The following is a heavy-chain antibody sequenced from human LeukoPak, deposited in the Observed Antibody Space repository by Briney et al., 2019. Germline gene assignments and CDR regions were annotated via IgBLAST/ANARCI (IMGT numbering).Heavy chain of an antibody. Sequence: GGSLRLSCAASGFTFSSYAMSWVRQAPGKGLEWVSAISGSGGSTYYADSVKGRFTISRDNAKNSLYLQMNSLRAEDTAVYYCARDLIEVVIAAASDHFDYWGQGTLVTVSS. CDR1: GFTFSSYA. CDR2: ISGSGGST. CDR3: ARDLIEVVIAAASDHFDY. J-gene: IGHJ4*02. V-gene: IGHV3-23*01. D-gene: IGHD6-13*01.